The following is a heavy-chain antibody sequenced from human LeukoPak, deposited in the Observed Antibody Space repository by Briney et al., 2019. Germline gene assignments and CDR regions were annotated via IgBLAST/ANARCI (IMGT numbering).Heavy chain of an antibody. CDR3: ARDKSDYYGSGSQYNWFDP. J-gene: IGHJ5*02. Sequence: TGGSLRLSCAASGFRFNTYWMSWVRQAPGKGLEWVSYISSSGSTIYYADSVKGRFTISRDNAKNSLYLQMNSLRAEDTAVYYCARDKSDYYGSGSQYNWFDPWGQGTLVTVSS. CDR2: ISSSGSTI. D-gene: IGHD3-10*01. V-gene: IGHV3-48*04. CDR1: GFRFNTYW.